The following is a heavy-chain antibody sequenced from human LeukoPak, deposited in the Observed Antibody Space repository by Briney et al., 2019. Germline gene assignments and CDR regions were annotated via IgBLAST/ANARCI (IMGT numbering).Heavy chain of an antibody. CDR2: IYYSGST. CDR1: GGSISSYY. Sequence: TSETLSLTCTVSGGSISSYYWSWIRQPPGKGLEWIGYIYYSGSTNYNPSLKSRVTISVDTSKNQFSLKLSSVTAADTAVYYCARDRYSSPTGTFDPWGQGTLVTVSS. D-gene: IGHD6-19*01. V-gene: IGHV4-59*01. CDR3: ARDRYSSPTGTFDP. J-gene: IGHJ5*02.